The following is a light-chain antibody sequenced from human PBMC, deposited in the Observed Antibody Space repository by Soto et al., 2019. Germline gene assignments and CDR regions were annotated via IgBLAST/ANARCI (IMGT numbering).Light chain of an antibody. Sequence: DIQMTQSPSSVSASVGDRVTITCRASQGISSWLAWYQQKPGKAPKLLIYAACSLQSGVPSRFSSNGSGTDFTLTISSMEPEDCATYDCQQANSFPFTFGQGTRLEIK. V-gene: IGKV1D-12*01. CDR2: AAC. J-gene: IGKJ5*01. CDR3: QQANSFPFT. CDR1: QGISSW.